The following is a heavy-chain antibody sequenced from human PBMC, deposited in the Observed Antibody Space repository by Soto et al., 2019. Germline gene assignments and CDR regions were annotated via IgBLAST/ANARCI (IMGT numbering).Heavy chain of an antibody. J-gene: IGHJ4*02. Sequence: QVQLQESGPGLVKPSQTLSLTCTVSGGSITSGGFYWSWIRQRPGKGPEWIGYTHYRGSTYYNPSLKSRLTISVDTSKNQFSLDLSSVTAADTAVYYCARVGQQLVYFDYWGQGTLVTVSS. CDR3: ARVGQQLVYFDY. CDR1: GGSITSGGFY. V-gene: IGHV4-31*03. CDR2: THYRGST. D-gene: IGHD6-13*01.